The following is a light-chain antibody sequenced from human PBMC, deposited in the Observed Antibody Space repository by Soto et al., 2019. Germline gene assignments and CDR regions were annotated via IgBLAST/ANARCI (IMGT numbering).Light chain of an antibody. Sequence: EIVMTQSPDTLSLSPGERATLSCRASQSVSTNSLAWYQQRPGQAPRPLIYGASSRATGIPDRFSGSGSGTDFSLTISRLEPEDFAVYYCQQYGTSPWTFGQGTKVDIK. CDR1: QSVSTNS. CDR2: GAS. CDR3: QQYGTSPWT. J-gene: IGKJ1*01. V-gene: IGKV3-20*01.